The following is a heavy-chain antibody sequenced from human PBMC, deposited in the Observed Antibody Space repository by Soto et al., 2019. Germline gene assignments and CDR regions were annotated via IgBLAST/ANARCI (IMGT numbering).Heavy chain of an antibody. CDR2: ISAYNGNT. CDR3: ARDSRGAGSTYYYDSSGYYLFDY. CDR1: GYTFTSYG. V-gene: IGHV1-18*01. D-gene: IGHD3-22*01. J-gene: IGHJ4*02. Sequence: ASVKVSCKASGYTFTSYGISWVRQAPGQGLEWMGWISAYNGNTNYAQKLQGRVTMTTDTSTSTAYMELRSLRSDDTAVYYCARDSRGAGSTYYYDSSGYYLFDYWGQGTLVTVSS.